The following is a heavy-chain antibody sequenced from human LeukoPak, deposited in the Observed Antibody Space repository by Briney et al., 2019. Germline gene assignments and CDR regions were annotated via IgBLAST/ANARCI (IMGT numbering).Heavy chain of an antibody. Sequence: GGSLRLSCAASGFTCSSYAMSWVREVPGKGLEWGSTVCSRGGATYYADSVKSRFTMSRDNSKNTMYLQMNSLRAEDTAVYYYVRRGHSRTFHFDYWGQGTLVTVSS. CDR3: VRRGHSRTFHFDY. CDR2: VCSRGGAT. CDR1: GFTCSSYA. J-gene: IGHJ4*02. V-gene: IGHV3-23*01. D-gene: IGHD1-26*01.